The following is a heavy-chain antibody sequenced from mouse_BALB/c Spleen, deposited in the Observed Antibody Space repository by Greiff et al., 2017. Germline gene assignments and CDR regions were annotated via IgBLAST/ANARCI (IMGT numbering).Heavy chain of an antibody. CDR1: GYTFTSYV. J-gene: IGHJ1*01. Sequence: EVQLQESGPELVKPGASVKMSCKASGYTFTSYVMHWVKQKPGQCLEWIGYINPYNDGTKYTEKFKGKATLTSDKSSSTAYMELSSLTSEDSAVYYCARDGNYPYWYFDVWGAGTAVTVSS. CDR3: ARDGNYPYWYFDV. D-gene: IGHD2-1*01. V-gene: IGHV1-14*01. CDR2: INPYNDGT.